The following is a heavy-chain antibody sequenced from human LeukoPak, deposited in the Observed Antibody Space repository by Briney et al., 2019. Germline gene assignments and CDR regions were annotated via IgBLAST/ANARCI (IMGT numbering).Heavy chain of an antibody. D-gene: IGHD4-17*01. Sequence: PSETLSLTCTVSGGSISSGDYYWSWIRQPPGKGLEWIGYIYYSGSTNYNPSLKSRVTISVDTSKNQFSLKLSSVTAADTAVYYCARDPGGYGDYAAFDIWGQGTMVTVSS. V-gene: IGHV4-61*08. CDR3: ARDPGGYGDYAAFDI. J-gene: IGHJ3*02. CDR2: IYYSGST. CDR1: GGSISSGDYY.